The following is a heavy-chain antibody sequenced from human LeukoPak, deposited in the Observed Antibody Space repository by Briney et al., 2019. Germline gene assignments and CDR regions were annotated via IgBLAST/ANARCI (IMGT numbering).Heavy chain of an antibody. J-gene: IGHJ4*02. D-gene: IGHD3-10*01. V-gene: IGHV4-39*07. Sequence: PSETLSLTCTVSAGSISSSSYYWGWLRQPPGKGLEWIGSIYYSGSTYYNPSLKSRVTISVDTCKNQFSLKLSSVTAADTAVYYCARNSVVRDGDYWGQGTLVTVSS. CDR3: ARNSVVRDGDY. CDR2: IYYSGST. CDR1: AGSISSSSYY.